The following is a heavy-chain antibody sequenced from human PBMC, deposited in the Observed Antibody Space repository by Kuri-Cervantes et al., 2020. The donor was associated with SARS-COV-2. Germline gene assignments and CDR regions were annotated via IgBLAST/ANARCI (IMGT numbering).Heavy chain of an antibody. J-gene: IGHJ6*02. CDR2: IYWNDDK. CDR1: GFSLSTSGVG. V-gene: IGHV2-5*01. D-gene: IGHD3-3*01. CDR3: AHTDVFWSGYSPGYYGMDV. Sequence: SGPTLVKPTQTLTLTCTFSGFSLSTSGVGVGWIRHPPGKTLEWLALIYWNDDKRYSPSLKSRLTITKDTSKNQVVLTMTNMDPVDTATYYCAHTDVFWSGYSPGYYGMDVWGQGTTVTVSS.